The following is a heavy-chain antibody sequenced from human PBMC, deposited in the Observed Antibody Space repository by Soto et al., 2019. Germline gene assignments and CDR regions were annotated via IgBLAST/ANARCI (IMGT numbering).Heavy chain of an antibody. CDR3: AHLYAESGYDWRYDP. CDR1: GFSLSTKGVG. V-gene: IGHV2-5*02. J-gene: IGHJ5*02. CDR2: IYWDDDK. D-gene: IGHD5-12*01. Sequence: QITLKESGPPLVKPTQTLTLTCNFSGFSLSTKGVGVGWIRQPPGKALEWLGIIYWDDDKRYRPSLNNRLTITKDTSKNQVVLTMTNVDTVDTGTYFCAHLYAESGYDWRYDPWGQGTGVTVSS.